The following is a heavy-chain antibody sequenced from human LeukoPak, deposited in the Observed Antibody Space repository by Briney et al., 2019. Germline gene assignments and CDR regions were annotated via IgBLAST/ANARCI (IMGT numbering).Heavy chain of an antibody. V-gene: IGHV4-39*01. CDR3: ARGRMVYSVPFDY. CDR2: IYYSGST. D-gene: IGHD2-8*01. Sequence: SETLSLTCTVSGGSISSSSYYWGWIRQPPGKGLEWIGSIYYSGSTYYNPSLKSRVTISVDTSKNQFSLKLSSVTAADTAVYFCARGRMVYSVPFDYWGQGTLVTVSS. J-gene: IGHJ4*02. CDR1: GGSISSSSYY.